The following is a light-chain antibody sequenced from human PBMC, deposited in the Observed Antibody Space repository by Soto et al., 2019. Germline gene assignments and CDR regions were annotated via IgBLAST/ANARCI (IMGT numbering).Light chain of an antibody. CDR3: QHYKDSPLA. V-gene: IGKV3-15*01. CDR2: AAS. CDR1: HSVTTT. Sequence: IVMTQSPATLSVSAGERATLACRSSHSVTTTLAWYQKKPGQAPRLRIYAASTRATGIPSRFSGSGSGTDFSITITSLKSEDFALYVCQHYKDSPLASGGVTKLES. J-gene: IGKJ4*01.